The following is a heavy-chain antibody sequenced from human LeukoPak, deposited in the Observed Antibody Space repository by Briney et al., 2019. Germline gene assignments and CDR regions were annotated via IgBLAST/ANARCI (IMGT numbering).Heavy chain of an antibody. CDR3: ARQIAVVEPTDPNWFDS. CDR1: GDSISSSRYY. CDR2: IFYSGST. Sequence: SETLSLTCSVSGDSISSSRYYWGWIRQPPGKGLEWIGSIFYSGSTYYTPSLKSRVTMSLDTSKNQFSLRLTSVTAADTAVYYCARQIAVVEPTDPNWFDSWGQGTLVTVSS. D-gene: IGHD2-21*01. V-gene: IGHV4-39*07. J-gene: IGHJ5*01.